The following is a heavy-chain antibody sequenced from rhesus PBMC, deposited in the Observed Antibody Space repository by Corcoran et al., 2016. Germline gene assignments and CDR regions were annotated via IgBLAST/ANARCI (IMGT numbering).Heavy chain of an antibody. D-gene: IGHD4-35*01. CDR2: IGGSRGST. Sequence: QVQLQESGPRLVKPSETLSLTCAVSGYSISRGYGRGWIRQPPGKGREWSGYIGGSRGSTNYNPSLKSRVTISKDTSKNQFSLKLSSVPAADTAVYYCARAYGSYFVYGLDSWGQGVVVTVSS. V-gene: IGHV4-127*01. CDR3: ARAYGSYFVYGLDS. CDR1: GYSISRGYG. J-gene: IGHJ6*01.